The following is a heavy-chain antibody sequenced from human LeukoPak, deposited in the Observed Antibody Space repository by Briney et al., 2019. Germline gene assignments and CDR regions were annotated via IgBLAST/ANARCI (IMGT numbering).Heavy chain of an antibody. Sequence: SETLSLTCTVSNGSLSTYYWSWIRQPPGKGLEWIGYIYSGGPTNSDPSLKSRVTISVDTSKNQFSLKLSSVTAADTAVYYCAGSVPAPKEFAHWGQGTLVTVSS. CDR1: NGSLSTYY. V-gene: IGHV4-4*09. D-gene: IGHD1-1*01. J-gene: IGHJ4*02. CDR2: IYSGGPT. CDR3: AGSVPAPKEFAH.